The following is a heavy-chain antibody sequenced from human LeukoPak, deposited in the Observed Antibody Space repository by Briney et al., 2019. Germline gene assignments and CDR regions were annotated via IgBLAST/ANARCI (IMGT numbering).Heavy chain of an antibody. CDR1: GFTFSTYG. V-gene: IGHV3-30*02. CDR3: ARDAQPQYSSGSLYAEYFQH. J-gene: IGHJ1*01. D-gene: IGHD6-19*01. Sequence: GGSLRLSCAASGFTFSTYGMHWVRQAPGKGLEWVTFIRYDGSNKYYADSVKGRFTISRDNAKNSLYLQMNSLRAEDTAVYYCARDAQPQYSSGSLYAEYFQHWGQGTLVTVSS. CDR2: IRYDGSNK.